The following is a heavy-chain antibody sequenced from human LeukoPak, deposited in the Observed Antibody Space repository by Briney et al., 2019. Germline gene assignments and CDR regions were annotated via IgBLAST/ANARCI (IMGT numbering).Heavy chain of an antibody. CDR2: ISSSGSTI. V-gene: IGHV3-11*04. CDR3: TRALGLWYFDF. CDR1: GFTFNKYY. J-gene: IGHJ4*02. Sequence: GGSLRLSCAASGFTFNKYYMSWIRQAPGEGPEWLSYISSSGSTINYADSVKGRFTISRDNAKNSLFLQLSSLRAEDTAVYYCTRALGLWYFDFWGQGTLVTVSS. D-gene: IGHD6-13*01.